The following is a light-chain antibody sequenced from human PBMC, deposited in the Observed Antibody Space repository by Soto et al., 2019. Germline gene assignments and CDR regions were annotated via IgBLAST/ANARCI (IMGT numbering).Light chain of an antibody. J-gene: IGKJ5*01. Sequence: EIVLTQSPGTLSLSPGERATLSCRASQSVSSNLAWYQQQPGQAPRLLIYGASTRATGLPARFSGSGSGTDFTPTISSLQSEDFAVYYGQQYKTWPPITVGQGTRLETK. CDR2: GAS. CDR1: QSVSSN. V-gene: IGKV3-15*01. CDR3: QQYKTWPPIT.